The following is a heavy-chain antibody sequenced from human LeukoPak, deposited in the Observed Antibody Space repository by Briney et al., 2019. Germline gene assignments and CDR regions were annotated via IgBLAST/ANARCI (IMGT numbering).Heavy chain of an antibody. CDR1: GYTFTSYG. CDR3: ARDRGTTVTRFWGSGYNWFDP. J-gene: IGHJ5*02. D-gene: IGHD4-17*01. CDR2: ISAYNGNT. V-gene: IGHV1-18*01. Sequence: ASVKVSCKASGYTFTSYGISWVRQAPGQGLEWMGWISAYNGNTNYAQKLQGRVTMTTDTSTSTAYMELRSLRSDDTAVYYCARDRGTTVTRFWGSGYNWFDPWGQGTLVTVSS.